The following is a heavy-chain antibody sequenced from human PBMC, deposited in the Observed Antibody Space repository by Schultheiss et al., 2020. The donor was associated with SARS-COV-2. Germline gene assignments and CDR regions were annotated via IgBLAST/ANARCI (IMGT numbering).Heavy chain of an antibody. CDR1: GGSISSSSYY. CDR3: ARRMFYYYGMDV. D-gene: IGHD3-10*02. V-gene: IGHV4-39*02. J-gene: IGHJ6*02. CDR2: IYYSGST. Sequence: SQTLSLTCTVSGGSISSSSYYWGWIRQPPGKGLEWIGSIYYSGSTYYNPSLKSRVTILVDTSKNHLSLNLTSVTAADTAVYFCARRMFYYYGMDVWGQGTTVTVSS.